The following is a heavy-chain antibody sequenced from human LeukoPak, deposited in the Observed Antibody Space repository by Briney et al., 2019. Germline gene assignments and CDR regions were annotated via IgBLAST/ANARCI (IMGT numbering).Heavy chain of an antibody. CDR2: ISYDGSNE. D-gene: IGHD2-21*01. Sequence: GGSLRLSCAASGFTFSTYGMHWVRQAPGKGLEWVAVISYDGSNEYYADSVKGRFTISRDNSKNTLYLQMSSLRAEDTAVYYCAKEFNRGLPDYWGQGTLVTVSS. CDR1: GFTFSTYG. V-gene: IGHV3-30*18. J-gene: IGHJ4*02. CDR3: AKEFNRGLPDY.